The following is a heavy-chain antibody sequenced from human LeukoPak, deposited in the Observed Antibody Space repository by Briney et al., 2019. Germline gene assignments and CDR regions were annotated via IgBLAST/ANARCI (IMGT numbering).Heavy chain of an antibody. V-gene: IGHV1-18*01. Sequence: ASVKVSCKPSGYTFTSYGINWVRQAPRQGLEWMGWIRVYNGDTNYAQKFKGRVTMTTDTSTNTAYMELRSLGSDDTAVYYCARGGSRVTTINILDYWGQGTLVTVSS. CDR1: GYTFTSYG. J-gene: IGHJ4*02. D-gene: IGHD5-24*01. CDR2: IRVYNGDT. CDR3: ARGGSRVTTINILDY.